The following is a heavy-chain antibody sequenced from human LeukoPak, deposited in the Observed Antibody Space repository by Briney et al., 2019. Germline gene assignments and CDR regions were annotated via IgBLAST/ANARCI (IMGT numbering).Heavy chain of an antibody. CDR2: IYYSGST. CDR3: ARDYYGSGSYDI. V-gene: IGHV4-31*03. CDR1: GGSISSGGYY. D-gene: IGHD3-10*01. Sequence: SETLSLTCTVSGGSISSGGYYWSWIRQHPGKGLEWIGYIYYSGSTYYNPSLKSRVTISVDTSKNQFSLKLSSVTAADTAVYYCARDYYGSGSYDIWGQGTMVTVFS. J-gene: IGHJ3*02.